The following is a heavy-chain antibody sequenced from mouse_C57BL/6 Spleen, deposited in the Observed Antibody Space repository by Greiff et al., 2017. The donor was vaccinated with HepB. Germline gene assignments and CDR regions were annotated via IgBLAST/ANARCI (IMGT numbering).Heavy chain of an antibody. V-gene: IGHV5-17*01. CDR3: ARDYDSLWYFDV. J-gene: IGHJ1*03. CDR1: GFTFSDYG. Sequence: DVKLVESGGGLVKPGGSLKLSCAASGFTFSDYGMHWVRQAPEKGLEWVAYISSGSSTIYYADTVKGRFTISRDNAKNTLFLQMTSLRSEDTAMYYCARDYDSLWYFDVWGTGTTVTVSS. D-gene: IGHD1-1*01. CDR2: ISSGSSTI.